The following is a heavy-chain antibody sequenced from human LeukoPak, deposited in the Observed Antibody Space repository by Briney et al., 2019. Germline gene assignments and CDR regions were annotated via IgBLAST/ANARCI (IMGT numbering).Heavy chain of an antibody. CDR3: ARVATSGVVIGFDY. V-gene: IGHV3-21*01. J-gene: IGHJ4*02. CDR1: GFTFSSYA. D-gene: IGHD3-3*01. Sequence: GGSLRLSCAASGFTFSSYAMSWVRQAPGKGLEWVSSISSSSSYIYYADSVKGRFTISRDNAKNSLYLQMNSLRAEDTAVYYCARVATSGVVIGFDYWGQGTLVTVSS. CDR2: ISSSSSYI.